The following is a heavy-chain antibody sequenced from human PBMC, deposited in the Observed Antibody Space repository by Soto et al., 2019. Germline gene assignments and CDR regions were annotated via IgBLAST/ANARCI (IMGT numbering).Heavy chain of an antibody. Sequence: GGSLRLSCTASEFTFGNYAMSWVRQAPGKGLEWVSAISASGSATYYVDSVKGRCTISRDNATNTLYVQMTSLRAEDTGVYYCARCAVLSTTSGGWCNWSDPWGQGTLVTVSS. CDR3: ARCAVLSTTSGGWCNWSDP. J-gene: IGHJ5*02. CDR1: EFTFGNYA. V-gene: IGHV3-23*01. CDR2: ISASGSAT. D-gene: IGHD2-21*01.